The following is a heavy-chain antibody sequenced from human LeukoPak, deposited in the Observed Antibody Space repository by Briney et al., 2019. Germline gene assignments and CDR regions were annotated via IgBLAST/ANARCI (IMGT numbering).Heavy chain of an antibody. D-gene: IGHD3-22*01. CDR1: GFTFDDYA. CDR2: ISWNSGSI. V-gene: IGHV3-9*03. J-gene: IGHJ4*02. CDR3: AEDSDSSGYSPSWDY. Sequence: YPGGSLRLSCAASGFTFDDYAMHWVRQAPGKGLEWVSGISWNSGSIGYADSVKGRFTISRDNAKNSLYLQMNSLRAEDMALYYCAEDSDSSGYSPSWDYWGQGTLVTVSS.